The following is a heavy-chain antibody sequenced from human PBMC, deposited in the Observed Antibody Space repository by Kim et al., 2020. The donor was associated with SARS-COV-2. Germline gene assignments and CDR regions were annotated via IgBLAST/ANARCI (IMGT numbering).Heavy chain of an antibody. V-gene: IGHV4-34*01. CDR2: INHSGST. J-gene: IGHJ5*02. CDR1: GGSFSGYY. Sequence: SETLSLTCAVYGGSFSGYYWSWIRQPPGKGLEWIGEINHSGSTNYNPSLKSRVTISVDTSKNQFSLKLSSVTAADTAVYYCASSYGSYNWVDPGGQGTLVTVPS. D-gene: IGHD5-18*01. CDR3: ASSYGSYNWVDP.